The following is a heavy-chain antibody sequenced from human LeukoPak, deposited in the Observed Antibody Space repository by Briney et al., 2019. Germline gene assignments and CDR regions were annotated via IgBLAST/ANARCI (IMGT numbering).Heavy chain of an antibody. V-gene: IGHV3-23*01. CDR2: IIDSGRT. Sequence: PGGSLRLSCAASGFTFTNYPMSWVRQAPGKGLEWVSRIIDSGRTYYADFVKGRFTTSRDNSKNTLYLQMNSLRAEDTAVYYCAKRRAVTDTGGFDVWGQGTMVTVSS. CDR3: AKRRAVTDTGGFDV. CDR1: GFTFTNYP. D-gene: IGHD6-19*01. J-gene: IGHJ3*01.